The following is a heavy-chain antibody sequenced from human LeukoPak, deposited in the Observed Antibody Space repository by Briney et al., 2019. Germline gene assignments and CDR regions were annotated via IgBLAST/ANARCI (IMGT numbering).Heavy chain of an antibody. V-gene: IGHV1-2*02. CDR2: INPDSGGT. Sequence: ASVKVSCKASGYTFTGYYMHWVRQAPGQGLEWMGWINPDSGGTNYAQKFRGSVTMTMDTYISRAYMELSRLRSGDTAVYYCATMGYSGGYGDTYWGQGTLVTVSS. J-gene: IGHJ4*02. CDR3: ATMGYSGGYGDTY. D-gene: IGHD1-26*01. CDR1: GYTFTGYY.